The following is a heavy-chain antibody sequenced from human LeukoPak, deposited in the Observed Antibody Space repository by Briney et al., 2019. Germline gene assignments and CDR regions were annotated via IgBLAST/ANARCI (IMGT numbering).Heavy chain of an antibody. Sequence: GGSLRLSCVASGFPLSSHWMSWVRQAPGKGLEWVANIKYDGTEQYYVDSVRGRFTISRDNAKNSVSLQMNSLRAEDTAVYYCAREVQRPLDYWGQGILVTVSS. CDR1: GFPLSSHW. D-gene: IGHD1-1*01. V-gene: IGHV3-7*01. CDR2: IKYDGTEQ. J-gene: IGHJ4*02. CDR3: AREVQRPLDY.